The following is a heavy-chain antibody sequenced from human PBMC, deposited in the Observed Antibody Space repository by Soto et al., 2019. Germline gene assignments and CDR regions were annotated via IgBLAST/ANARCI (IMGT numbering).Heavy chain of an antibody. CDR2: INPILSMS. J-gene: IGHJ4*02. V-gene: IGHV1-69*02. CDR3: ASSYGSGYRAFDY. D-gene: IGHD3-10*01. CDR1: GDTFTFYS. Sequence: QVQLVQSGAEVKKPGSSVRVSCKASGDTFTFYSINWVRQAPGLGLEWMGRINPILSMSNYVQRFQGRVMMTADKSTSTAYMELSSLRSEDTAMYYCASSYGSGYRAFDYWGQGALVTVSS.